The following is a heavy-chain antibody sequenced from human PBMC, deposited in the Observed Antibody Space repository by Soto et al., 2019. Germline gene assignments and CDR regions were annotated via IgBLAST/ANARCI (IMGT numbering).Heavy chain of an antibody. CDR3: ARGRGFDSGWNDYFDY. Sequence: QVQLVESGGGVVQPGRSLRLSCAASGFTFSDFAMYWVRQAPGKGLEWVAVISYDATRQHYAHAVEGRFIISRDWNTLYLQLNSLRPDDTAVYYCARGRGFDSGWNDYFDYWGQGTLVTVSS. CDR2: ISYDATRQ. CDR1: GFTFSDFA. D-gene: IGHD6-19*01. J-gene: IGHJ4*02. V-gene: IGHV3-30*04.